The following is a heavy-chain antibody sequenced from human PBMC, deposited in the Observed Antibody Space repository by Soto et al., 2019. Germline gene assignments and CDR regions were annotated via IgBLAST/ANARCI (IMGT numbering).Heavy chain of an antibody. Sequence: SVKVSCKASGGTFSSYAISWVRQAPGQGLEWMGGIIPIFGTANYAQKFQGRVTITADKSTSTAYMELSSLRSEDTAVYYCAREGGGSYRSYFDYWGQGTLVTSPQ. CDR3: AREGGGSYRSYFDY. CDR1: GGTFSSYA. CDR2: IIPIFGTA. D-gene: IGHD1-26*01. J-gene: IGHJ4*02. V-gene: IGHV1-69*06.